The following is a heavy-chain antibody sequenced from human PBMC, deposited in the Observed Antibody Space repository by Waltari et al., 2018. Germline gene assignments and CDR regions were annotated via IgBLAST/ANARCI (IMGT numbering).Heavy chain of an antibody. J-gene: IGHJ4*02. Sequence: QITLKESGPTLVKPTQTLTLTCTFSGFSLSPSGVGVGWIRQPPGKALAWLALIYWNDDKRYSPSLKSRLTITKDTSKNQVVLTMTNMDPVDTATYYCAHRLSIAAAGDFDYWGQGTLVTVSS. V-gene: IGHV2-5*01. D-gene: IGHD6-13*01. CDR3: AHRLSIAAAGDFDY. CDR2: IYWNDDK. CDR1: GFSLSPSGVG.